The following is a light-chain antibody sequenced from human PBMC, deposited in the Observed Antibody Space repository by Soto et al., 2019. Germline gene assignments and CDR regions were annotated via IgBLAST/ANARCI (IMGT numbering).Light chain of an antibody. CDR3: QVWDSDNDHVV. Sequence: SYELTQPPSVSVAPGQTASFTCGGHNIWSKSVHWYQQKPGQAPILVIYDDDDRPSGIPGRFSGSNSGSAATLTISRVEAGDEADYYCQVWDSDNDHVVFGGGTKLTVL. V-gene: IGLV3-21*02. CDR1: NIWSKS. CDR2: DDD. J-gene: IGLJ2*01.